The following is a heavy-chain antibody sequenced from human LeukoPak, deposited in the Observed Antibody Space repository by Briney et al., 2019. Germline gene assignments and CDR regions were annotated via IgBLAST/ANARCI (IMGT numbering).Heavy chain of an antibody. CDR2: IIPIFGTA. D-gene: IGHD6-19*01. V-gene: IGHV1-69*06. CDR1: GGTFRSYA. Sequence: SVKVSCKASGGTFRSYAISWVRQAPGQGLEWMGGIIPIFGTANYAQKFQGRVTITADKSTSTAYMELSSLRSEATAVYHCARVASYSSGWSTGDYWGQGTLVTVSS. CDR3: ARVASYSSGWSTGDY. J-gene: IGHJ4*02.